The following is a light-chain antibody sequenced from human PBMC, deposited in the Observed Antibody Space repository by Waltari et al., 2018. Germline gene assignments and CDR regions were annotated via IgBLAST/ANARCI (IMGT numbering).Light chain of an antibody. Sequence: IHSTPSLPSLSASVRDTVPLTCRASQGISNYLAWYQQKPGKAPKLLIYAASTLQSGVPSRFSGSGSGTDFTLTISSLQPEDFATYYCQQLNSYQWTFGQGTKVEIK. CDR2: AAS. V-gene: IGKV1-9*01. CDR3: QQLNSYQWT. J-gene: IGKJ1*01. CDR1: QGISNY.